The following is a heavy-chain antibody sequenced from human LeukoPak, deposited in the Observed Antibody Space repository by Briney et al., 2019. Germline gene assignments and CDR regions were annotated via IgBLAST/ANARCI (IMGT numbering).Heavy chain of an antibody. V-gene: IGHV1-18*01. CDR1: GYSFILYG. Sequence: ASVKVSCKTSGYSFILYGVSWVRQAPGQGPEWMGWISTSTGDTKYTQKFQGRVTLTTDTSPSTAYMELSSLRSDDTAVYYCARDDNYGIFVNVDYWGQGTLVTVSS. CDR2: ISTSTGDT. D-gene: IGHD4-11*01. J-gene: IGHJ4*02. CDR3: ARDDNYGIFVNVDY.